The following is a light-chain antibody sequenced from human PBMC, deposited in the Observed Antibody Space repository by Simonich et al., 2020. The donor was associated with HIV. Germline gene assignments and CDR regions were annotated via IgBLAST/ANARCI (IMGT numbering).Light chain of an antibody. CDR3: GTWHSNSLWV. J-gene: IGLJ3*02. CDR2: YHSDSKL. Sequence: QPVLTQPSSHSASSGASDRLTCMLSSVFSVGDFLIRWYQQKTGNPPRSLLYYHSDSKLDKGSRVPSRFSGSNDASANAGILLISGLQPEDEADYYCGTWHSNSLWVFGGGTKLTVL. V-gene: IGLV5-52*01. CDR1: SVFSVGDFL.